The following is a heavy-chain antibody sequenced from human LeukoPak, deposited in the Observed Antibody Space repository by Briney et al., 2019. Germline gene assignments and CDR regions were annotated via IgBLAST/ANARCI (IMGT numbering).Heavy chain of an antibody. J-gene: IGHJ4*02. V-gene: IGHV3-48*02. CDR1: GFTFSTYS. D-gene: IGHD6-19*01. Sequence: GGSLRLSCAASGFTFSTYSMNWVRQAPGKGLEWVSYISSSSSTIYYADSVKGRFTISRDDAKNSLYLQMNSLRDEDTAVYYCARAGSSGWLNGGYFDFWGQGTLVTVSS. CDR3: ARAGSSGWLNGGYFDF. CDR2: ISSSSSTI.